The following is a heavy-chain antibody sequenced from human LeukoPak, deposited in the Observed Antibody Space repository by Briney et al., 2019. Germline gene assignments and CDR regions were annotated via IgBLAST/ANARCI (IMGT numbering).Heavy chain of an antibody. J-gene: IGHJ4*02. V-gene: IGHV1-2*02. Sequence: ASVTVSCRSSGYTFTVYYMHWVRQAPGQGLEGMGWINPNSGGKNYAQKFQGRVTMTRHTSISTAYMELSRLRSDDTAVYYCARARAERYDSSGYYSYWGQGTLVTVSS. CDR3: ARARAERYDSSGYYSY. CDR1: GYTFTVYY. CDR2: INPNSGGK. D-gene: IGHD3-22*01.